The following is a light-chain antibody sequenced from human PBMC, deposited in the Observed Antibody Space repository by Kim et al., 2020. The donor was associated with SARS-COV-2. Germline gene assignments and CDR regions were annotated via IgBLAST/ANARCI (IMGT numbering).Light chain of an antibody. Sequence: KTKHSSRTRHNGSIANNYVQWYQQHPGSAPTTVIYEDTQRPSRVPARFSGSIDSYYNSDSLTISELKTEDEADYYGQSYDNSNVEFGGGTQLTVL. V-gene: IGLV6-57*03. J-gene: IGLJ2*01. CDR1: NGSIANNY. CDR3: QSYDNSNVE. CDR2: EDT.